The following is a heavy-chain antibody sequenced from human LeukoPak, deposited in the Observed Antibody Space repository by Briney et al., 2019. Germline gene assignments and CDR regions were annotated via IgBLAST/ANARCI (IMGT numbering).Heavy chain of an antibody. J-gene: IGHJ4*02. CDR1: GFTFSIYA. D-gene: IGHD3-22*01. CDR2: ISGSGGTV. Sequence: GGSLRLSCAASGFTFSIYAMSWVRQAPGKGLEWVSAISGSGGTVYYADSVKGRFTISRDISKNTLYLQMNSLRAEDTAVYYCAKKGYYDGSGYYMYYFDHWGQGTLVTVSS. CDR3: AKKGYYDGSGYYMYYFDH. V-gene: IGHV3-23*01.